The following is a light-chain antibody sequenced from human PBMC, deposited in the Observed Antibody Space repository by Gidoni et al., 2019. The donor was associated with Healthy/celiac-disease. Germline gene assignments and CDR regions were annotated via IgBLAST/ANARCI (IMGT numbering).Light chain of an antibody. CDR2: WAS. CDR1: QSVLYSSNNKNY. J-gene: IGKJ2*01. CDR3: QQYYSTPMYT. Sequence: DIVMTPSPDSLSVSLGERATINCKSSQSVLYSSNNKNYLAWYQQKPGQPPKRLIYWASTRESGVPDRFSGSGSGTDFTLTISSLQAEDVAVYYCQQYYSTPMYTFXQXTKLEIK. V-gene: IGKV4-1*01.